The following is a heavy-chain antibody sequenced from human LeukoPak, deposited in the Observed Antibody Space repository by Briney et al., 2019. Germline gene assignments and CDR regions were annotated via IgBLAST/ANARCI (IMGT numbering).Heavy chain of an antibody. V-gene: IGHV1-46*03. D-gene: IGHD3-22*01. Sequence: ASVKVSCKASGYTFTNYFIHFVRQAPGQGLEWMGAIIPGGGTTAYSQKFQGRLTLIRDTSTSTVYMEVSSLRSEDTAVYYCSMIVGDYYYYMDVWGKGTTVTVSS. J-gene: IGHJ6*03. CDR1: GYTFTNYF. CDR2: IIPGGGTT. CDR3: SMIVGDYYYYMDV.